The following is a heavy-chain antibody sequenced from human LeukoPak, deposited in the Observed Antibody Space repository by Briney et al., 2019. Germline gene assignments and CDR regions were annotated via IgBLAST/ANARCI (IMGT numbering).Heavy chain of an antibody. CDR3: ARHRAHWDTYYFDY. CDR2: IYYSGST. CDR1: GGSISSSSYY. D-gene: IGHD1/OR15-1a*01. J-gene: IGHJ4*02. Sequence: PSETLSLTCTVSGGSISSSSYYWGWIRQPPGKGLEWIGSIYYSGSTYYNPSLKSRVTISVDTSKNQFSLKRSSVTAAGTAVYYCARHRAHWDTYYFDYWGQGTLVTVSS. V-gene: IGHV4-39*01.